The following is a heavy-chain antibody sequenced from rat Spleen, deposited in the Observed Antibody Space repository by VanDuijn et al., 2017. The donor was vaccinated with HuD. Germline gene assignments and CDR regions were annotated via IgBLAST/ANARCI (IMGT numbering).Heavy chain of an antibody. J-gene: IGHJ2*01. D-gene: IGHD5-1*01. Sequence: EVQLVESGGGLVQPGRSLKLSCAVSGFTFSNFGFVWVRQAPTKGLECVASISPGGGNTFYRDSVKGRFTISRDNAKTTLYLQMNSLRSEDTATYYCTRENWVFDYWGQGVMVTVSS. V-gene: IGHV5S13*01. CDR1: GFTFSNFG. CDR3: TRENWVFDY. CDR2: ISPGGGNT.